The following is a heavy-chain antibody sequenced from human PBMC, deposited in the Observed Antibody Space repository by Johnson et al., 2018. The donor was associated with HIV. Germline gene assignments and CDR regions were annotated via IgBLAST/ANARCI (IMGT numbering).Heavy chain of an antibody. V-gene: IGHV3-15*01. CDR1: GFTFSSYA. Sequence: EVQLVESGGGVVQPGRSLRLSCAVSGFTFSSYAMHWVRQAPGEGLEWVGRIKSESDGGTTDYPTPVKGRFTISRDDSKNMLYLQMNSLKIEDTAVYYCSTGDIVVVAGAMLLPLHDAFDIWGQGTVVTVSS. D-gene: IGHD2-15*01. CDR3: STGDIVVVAGAMLLPLHDAFDI. CDR2: IKSESDGGTT. J-gene: IGHJ3*02.